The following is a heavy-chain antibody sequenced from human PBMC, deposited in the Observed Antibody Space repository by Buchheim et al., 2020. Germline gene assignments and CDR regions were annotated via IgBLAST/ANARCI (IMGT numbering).Heavy chain of an antibody. J-gene: IGHJ4*02. CDR1: GGSINNGDYY. Sequence: QVQLQESGPGLVTPSQTLSLTCTVSGGSINNGDYYWSWIRQSPVKGLEWIGYIYYSGTTYYNPSLTSRVTLSVYASKNQFSLMVNSVTAADAAIYYCARKYCSGGSCYGIGDDWGQGTL. D-gene: IGHD2-15*01. CDR2: IYYSGTT. CDR3: ARKYCSGGSCYGIGDD. V-gene: IGHV4-30-4*01.